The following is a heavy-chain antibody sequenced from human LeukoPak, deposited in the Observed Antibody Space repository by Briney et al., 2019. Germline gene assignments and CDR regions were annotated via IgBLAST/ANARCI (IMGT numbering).Heavy chain of an antibody. CDR1: GFTFSSYW. CDR3: AGGSGWTTNY. V-gene: IGHV3-7*04. CDR2: IKLDGSEK. D-gene: IGHD3-3*01. J-gene: IGHJ4*02. Sequence: PGGSLRLSCAASGFTFSSYWMSWVRQAPGKGLEWVANIKLDGSEKYYVDSVKGRFTVSRDNAKNSLHLQMNSLRVEDTAVYYCAGGSGWTTNYWGQGTLVTVSS.